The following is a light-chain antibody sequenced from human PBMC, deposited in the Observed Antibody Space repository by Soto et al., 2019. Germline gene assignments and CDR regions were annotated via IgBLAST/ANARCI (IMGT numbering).Light chain of an antibody. CDR1: QSISSSY. J-gene: IGKJ3*01. V-gene: IGKV3-20*01. Sequence: EIVLTQSPGTQSLSPGERATLSCRASQSISSSYLAWYQQRPGQAPRLLIFGASYRATGIPDRFSGSGSGTDFTLTISRLEPEAFAVYYCQQYSSSPPEFTFGPGTKVDSK. CDR3: QQYSSSPPEFT. CDR2: GAS.